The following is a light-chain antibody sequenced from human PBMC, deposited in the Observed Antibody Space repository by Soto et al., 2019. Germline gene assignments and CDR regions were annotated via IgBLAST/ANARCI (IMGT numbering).Light chain of an antibody. CDR3: QQFNIYPLT. CDR1: QGISSA. Sequence: AIQLTQSPSSLSASVGDRVTITCRASQGISSALAWYRQKPGQPPKLLIYDASSLESGVPPRFSGSGSGTDFTLTISSLQPEDFATYYCQQFNIYPLTFGQGTRL. J-gene: IGKJ5*01. CDR2: DAS. V-gene: IGKV1-13*02.